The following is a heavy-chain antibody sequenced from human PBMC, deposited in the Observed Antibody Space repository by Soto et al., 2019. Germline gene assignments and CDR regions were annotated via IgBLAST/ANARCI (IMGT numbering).Heavy chain of an antibody. CDR2: FDPEDGET. Sequence: QVQLVQSGAEVKKPGASVKVSCKVSGYTLTELSMHWVRQAPGKGLEWMGGFDPEDGETIYAQKFQGRVTMTEDTSTDPASMELSGLRSEDTAVYYCATPLDRGQPGGRVFDYWGQGTLVTVSS. CDR1: GYTLTELS. D-gene: IGHD3-10*01. J-gene: IGHJ4*02. CDR3: ATPLDRGQPGGRVFDY. V-gene: IGHV1-24*01.